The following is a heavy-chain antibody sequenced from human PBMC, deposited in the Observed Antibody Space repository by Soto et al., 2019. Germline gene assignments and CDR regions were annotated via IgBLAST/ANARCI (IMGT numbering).Heavy chain of an antibody. V-gene: IGHV1-3*04. J-gene: IGHJ4*02. D-gene: IGHD2-21*01. CDR3: ARGEEY. CDR1: GYTFTNYG. CDR2: INTGGGNT. Sequence: GASVKVSCKASGYTFTNYGIHWVRQAPGQRLEWMGWINTGGGNTKYSQKLQGRVTITRDISATTAYMELSSLGSEDTAVYYCARGEEYWGQGTLVTVSS.